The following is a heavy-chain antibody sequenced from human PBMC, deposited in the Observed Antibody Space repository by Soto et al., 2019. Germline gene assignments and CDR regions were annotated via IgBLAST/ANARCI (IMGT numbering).Heavy chain of an antibody. CDR2: IGASGDIT. J-gene: IGHJ4*02. V-gene: IGHV3-23*01. Sequence: PXVSLQLSCAAYGFSFTNFAMSWVRQAPGKGLEWVAGIGASGDITWYADSVKGRLSISRDNSKSTLYLQLNSLRFEDTAVYYCAKDDFTDRGDDYFDYWGPGTLVTVSS. CDR3: AKDDFTDRGDDYFDY. D-gene: IGHD2-21*02. CDR1: GFSFTNFA.